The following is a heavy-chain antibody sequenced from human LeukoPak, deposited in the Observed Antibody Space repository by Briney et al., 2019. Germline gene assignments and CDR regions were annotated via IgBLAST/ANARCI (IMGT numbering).Heavy chain of an antibody. CDR1: GGSFSGYY. CDR2: INHSGST. CDR3: ARGRTTTVTTKFVNY. J-gene: IGHJ4*02. V-gene: IGHV4-34*01. Sequence: SETLSLTCAVYGGSFSGYYWSWIRQPPGKGLEWIGEINHSGSTNYNPSLKSRVTISVDTSKNQLSLKLSSVTAADTAVYYCARGRTTTVTTKFVNYWGQGTLVSVSS. D-gene: IGHD4-17*01.